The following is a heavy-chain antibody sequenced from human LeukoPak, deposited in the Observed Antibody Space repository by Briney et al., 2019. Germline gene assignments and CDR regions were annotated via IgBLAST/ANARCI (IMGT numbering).Heavy chain of an antibody. CDR1: GGTFRNFA. V-gene: IGHV1-69*06. CDR2: IVPIFGTR. J-gene: IGHJ5*02. D-gene: IGHD2-15*01. Sequence: GSSVKVSCTASGGTFRNFAINWVRQAPGQGLEWMGRIVPIFGTRNYTQNFQGRVTITADRSTGTAYMELRSLRSDDTAVYFCARDPATLGYCSGGNCYRYNWFDPWGQGTLVTVSS. CDR3: ARDPATLGYCSGGNCYRYNWFDP.